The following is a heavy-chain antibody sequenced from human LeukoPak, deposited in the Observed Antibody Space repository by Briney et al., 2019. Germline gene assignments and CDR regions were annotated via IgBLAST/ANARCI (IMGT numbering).Heavy chain of an antibody. Sequence: GGSLRLSCAVSGLTFNTYAMNWVRQAPGKGLEWVSGISDSGRDTYYSDSVKGRFSISRDNSKSTVYLQMNSLRAEDTALYFCATGCVGSPSCFTTGYDHWGQGTLVTVSS. CDR2: ISDSGRDT. V-gene: IGHV3-23*01. CDR3: ATGCVGSPSCFTTGYDH. J-gene: IGHJ4*02. CDR1: GLTFNTYA. D-gene: IGHD1-26*01.